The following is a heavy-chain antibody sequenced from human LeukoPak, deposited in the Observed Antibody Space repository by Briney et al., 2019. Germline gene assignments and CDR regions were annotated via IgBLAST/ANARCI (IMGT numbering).Heavy chain of an antibody. CDR1: GFTFSSYG. J-gene: IGHJ6*03. CDR2: ISHDGDHK. Sequence: GGSLRLSCAASGFTFSSYGMHWVRQAPGTGLEWVAVISHDGDHKYHADSVKGRFTISRGNSKNTLYLQMNSLRVEDTAVYYCARSGDSSSWTLDYYYYYMDVWGKGTTVTVSS. D-gene: IGHD6-13*01. V-gene: IGHV3-30*19. CDR3: ARSGDSSSWTLDYYYYYMDV.